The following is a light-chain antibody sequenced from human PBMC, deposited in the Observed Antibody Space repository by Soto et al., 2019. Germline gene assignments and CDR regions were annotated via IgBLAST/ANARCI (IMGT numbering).Light chain of an antibody. CDR1: SSNIGAGYD. V-gene: IGLV1-40*01. J-gene: IGLJ2*01. CDR3: QSYDSSLSGVV. CDR2: GNS. Sequence: QLVLTQPPSVSGAPGQRVTISCTGSSSNIGAGYDVHWYQHLPGTAPKLLIYGNSNRPSGVPDRFSGSKSGTSASLAITGLQADDEADYYCQSYDSSLSGVVLGGGTKVTVL.